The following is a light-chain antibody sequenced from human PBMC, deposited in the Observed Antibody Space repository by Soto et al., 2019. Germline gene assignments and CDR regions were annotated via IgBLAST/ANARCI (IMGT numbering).Light chain of an antibody. V-gene: IGLV2-8*01. J-gene: IGLJ2*01. Sequence: QSALTQPPSASGSPGQSVTISCTGTSSDVGGYNYVSWYQQHPGKAPKLMIYEVSKRPSGVPDRFSGSKSGNTASLTVSGLQAEDEADYYCSSYAGSNNLVVFGGVIKLTVL. CDR2: EVS. CDR3: SSYAGSNNLVV. CDR1: SSDVGGYNY.